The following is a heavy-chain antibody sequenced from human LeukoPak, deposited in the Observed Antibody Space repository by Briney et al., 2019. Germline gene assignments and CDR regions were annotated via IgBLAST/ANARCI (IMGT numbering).Heavy chain of an antibody. J-gene: IGHJ4*02. CDR2: VYDSWNN. CDR1: GDSISSTNFY. CDR3: ASYFVGNGGRGY. V-gene: IGHV4-30-4*01. Sequence: PSETLSLTCSVSGDSISSTNFYWGWIRQPPGKGLEWLGSVYDSWNNYYNPSLESRITMSVDTSKNQYSLELSSVIAADAAVYYCASYFVGNGGRGYWGQGALVTVSS. D-gene: IGHD3-10*02.